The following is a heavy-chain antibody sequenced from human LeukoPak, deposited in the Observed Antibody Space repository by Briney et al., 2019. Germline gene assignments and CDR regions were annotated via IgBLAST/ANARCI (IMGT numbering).Heavy chain of an antibody. J-gene: IGHJ4*02. D-gene: IGHD3-22*01. CDR1: GITLSNYG. V-gene: IGHV3-23*01. CDR3: AKRGVVIRVILVGFHKEAYYFDS. Sequence: GGSLRLSCAVSGITLSNYGMSWVRQAPGKGLEWVAGISDRGGKTNYADSVKGRFTISRDNHKNTLYRQMNSLRAEDTAVYFCAKRGVVIRVILVGFHKEAYYFDSWGQGALVTLSS. CDR2: ISDRGGKT.